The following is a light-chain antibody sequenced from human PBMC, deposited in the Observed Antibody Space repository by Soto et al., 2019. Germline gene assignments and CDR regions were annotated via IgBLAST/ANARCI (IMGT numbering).Light chain of an antibody. V-gene: IGKV3-20*01. CDR1: QSVRRNY. CDR3: QQYGSSPDT. J-gene: IGKJ4*01. Sequence: EIVLTQSPGTLSLSPGERATLSCRASQSVRRNYLAWYQQKPGQAPRVLIYDASSRATGIPDRIGGSGSGTDFTLTINRLEPEDFAVYYCQQYGSSPDTFGGGTKVEIK. CDR2: DAS.